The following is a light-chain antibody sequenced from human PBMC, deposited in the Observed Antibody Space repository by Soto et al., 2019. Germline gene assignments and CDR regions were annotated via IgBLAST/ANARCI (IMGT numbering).Light chain of an antibody. Sequence: QSVLTQPPSASGSPGQSVTISCTGTSSDVCAYNYVSWYQQYPGKAPKLMIYEVSKRPSGVPDGFSGSKSGKAASLTVSGLQPEDEADYYCTSYAGSDIWVFGGGTKLTVL. CDR3: TSYAGSDIWV. V-gene: IGLV2-8*01. J-gene: IGLJ3*02. CDR2: EVS. CDR1: SSDVCAYNY.